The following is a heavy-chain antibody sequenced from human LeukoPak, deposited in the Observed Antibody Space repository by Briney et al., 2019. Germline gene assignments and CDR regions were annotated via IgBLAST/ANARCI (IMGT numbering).Heavy chain of an antibody. J-gene: IGHJ5*02. D-gene: IGHD4-11*01. Sequence: QPGGSLRLSCGASGFTFSSYAMHWVRQAPGKGLEWVAVISYDGSNKYYADSVKGRFTISRDNSKNTLYLQMNSLRAEDTAVYYCAREYSNYGWFDPWGQGTLVTVSS. CDR2: ISYDGSNK. CDR3: AREYSNYGWFDP. CDR1: GFTFSSYA. V-gene: IGHV3-30*04.